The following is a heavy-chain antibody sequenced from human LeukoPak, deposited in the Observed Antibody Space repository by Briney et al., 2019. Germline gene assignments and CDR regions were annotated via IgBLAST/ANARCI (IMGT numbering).Heavy chain of an antibody. CDR1: GFAFSRSW. D-gene: IGHD1-26*01. Sequence: GGSLRLSCAASGFAFSRSWMTWIRQAPGKGLEFVANIKEDGGRENFASSVKGRFTISRDNAKDSLYLQMNNLRVEDTAVYYCARDGGYSAFDYWGQGALVTVSS. CDR2: IKEDGGRE. CDR3: ARDGGYSAFDY. J-gene: IGHJ4*02. V-gene: IGHV3-7*01.